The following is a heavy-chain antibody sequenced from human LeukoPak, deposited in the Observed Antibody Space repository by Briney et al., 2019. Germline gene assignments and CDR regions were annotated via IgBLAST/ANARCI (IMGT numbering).Heavy chain of an antibody. Sequence: PSETLSLTCTVSGGSIGSYYWSWIRQPPGKGLEWIGYIYYSGSTNYNPSLKSRVTISVDTSKNQFSLKLSSVTAADTAVYYCARYSYGPRFSFDYWGQGTLVTVSS. CDR1: GGSIGSYY. V-gene: IGHV4-59*01. CDR2: IYYSGST. CDR3: ARYSYGPRFSFDY. J-gene: IGHJ4*02. D-gene: IGHD5-18*01.